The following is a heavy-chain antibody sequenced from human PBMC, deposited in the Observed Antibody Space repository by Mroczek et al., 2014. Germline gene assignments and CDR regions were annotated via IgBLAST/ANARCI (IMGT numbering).Heavy chain of an antibody. Sequence: QVQLVQSGGGVVQPGRSLRLSCAASGFTFSSYGMHWVRQAPGKGLEWVAVIWYDGSNKYYADSVKGRFTISRDNSKNTLYLQMNSLRAEDTAVYYCARGGGPGIAAAGTNWGQGTLVTVSS. J-gene: IGHJ4*02. CDR3: ARGGGPGIAAAGTN. V-gene: IGHV3-33*01. D-gene: IGHD6-13*01. CDR1: GFTFSSYG. CDR2: IWYDGSNK.